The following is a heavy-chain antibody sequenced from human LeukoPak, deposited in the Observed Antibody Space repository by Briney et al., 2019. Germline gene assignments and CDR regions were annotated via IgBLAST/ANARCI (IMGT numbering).Heavy chain of an antibody. CDR1: GYTFTSYD. CDR3: ARKKTYDFWSGYYLAGYYYYGMDV. J-gene: IGHJ6*02. D-gene: IGHD3-3*01. V-gene: IGHV1-8*01. Sequence: GASVKVSCKASGYTFTSYDINWVRQATGQGLEWMGWMDPNSGNTGYAQKFQGRVTMTRNTSISTAYMELSSLRSEDTAVYYCARKKTYDFWSGYYLAGYYYYGMDVWGQGTTVTVSS. CDR2: MDPNSGNT.